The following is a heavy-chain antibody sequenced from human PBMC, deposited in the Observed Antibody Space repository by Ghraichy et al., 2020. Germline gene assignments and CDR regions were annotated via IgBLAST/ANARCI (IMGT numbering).Heavy chain of an antibody. V-gene: IGHV3-74*01. CDR2: INSDGSST. J-gene: IGHJ3*02. CDR1: GFTFSSYW. CDR3: ATLLYSGTQWGAFDI. D-gene: IGHD1-26*01. Sequence: GSLRLSCAASGFTFSSYWMHWVRQAPGKGLVWVSRINSDGSSTSYADSVKGRFTISRDNAKNTLYLQMNSLRAEDTAVYYCATLLYSGTQWGAFDIWGQGTMVTVSS.